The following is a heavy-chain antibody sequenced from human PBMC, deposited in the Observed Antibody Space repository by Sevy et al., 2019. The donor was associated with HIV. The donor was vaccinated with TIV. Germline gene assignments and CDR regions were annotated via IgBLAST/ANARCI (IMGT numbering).Heavy chain of an antibody. V-gene: IGHV3-33*01. D-gene: IGHD6-13*01. Sequence: GGSLRLSCAASGFTFSSYGMHWVRQAPGKGLEWVAVIWYDGSNKYYADSVKGRFTISRDNSKNTLYLQMNSLRAEDTAVYYCATMAAAGTVDVWGKGTTVTVSS. CDR1: GFTFSSYG. J-gene: IGHJ6*04. CDR3: ATMAAAGTVDV. CDR2: IWYDGSNK.